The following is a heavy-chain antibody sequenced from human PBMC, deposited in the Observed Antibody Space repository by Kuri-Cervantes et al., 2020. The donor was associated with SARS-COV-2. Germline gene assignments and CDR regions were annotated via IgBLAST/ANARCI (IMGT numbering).Heavy chain of an antibody. Sequence: GSLRLSCAVYGGSFSGYYWSWIRQLPGKGLEWIGEINHSGSTNYNPSLKSRVTISVDTSKNQFSLKLSSVTAADTAVYYCARAVKRFDYWGQGTLVTVSS. CDR3: ARAVKRFDY. CDR1: GGSFSGYY. V-gene: IGHV4-34*01. J-gene: IGHJ4*02. CDR2: INHSGST. D-gene: IGHD2/OR15-2a*01.